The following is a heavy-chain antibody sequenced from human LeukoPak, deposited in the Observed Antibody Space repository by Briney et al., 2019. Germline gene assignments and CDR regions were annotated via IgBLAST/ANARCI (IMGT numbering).Heavy chain of an antibody. CDR3: ARMGELERRGSFGY. J-gene: IGHJ4*02. CDR1: GFTFSSYA. V-gene: IGHV3-30*04. CDR2: ISYDGSSK. Sequence: PGGSLRLSCAASGFTFSSYAMHWVRQAPGKGLEWVAVISYDGSSKYYADSVKGRFTISRDNSKNTLYLQMNSLRAEDTAVYYCARMGELERRGSFGYWGQGTLVTVSS. D-gene: IGHD1-1*01.